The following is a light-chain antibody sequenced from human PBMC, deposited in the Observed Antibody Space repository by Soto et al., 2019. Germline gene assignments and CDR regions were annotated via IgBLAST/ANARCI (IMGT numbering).Light chain of an antibody. J-gene: IGLJ3*02. Sequence: QSALTQPRSVSGSPGQSVTISCTGTSSDVGGYNYVSWYQQHPGKAPKLMIFDVSKRPSGVPDRFSGSKSGNTSSLTISGIQAEDESDYNSCSFAGSDLVFGGGTKLTVL. CDR3: CSFAGSDLV. V-gene: IGLV2-11*01. CDR1: SSDVGGYNY. CDR2: DVS.